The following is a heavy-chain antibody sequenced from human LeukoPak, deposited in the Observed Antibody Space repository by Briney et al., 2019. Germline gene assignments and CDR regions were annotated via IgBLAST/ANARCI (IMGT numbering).Heavy chain of an antibody. Sequence: SETLSLTCTVSGGSISSYYWSWIRQSPGKGLEWIGYIYYSGGTNYNPSLKSRVTISVDTSKNQFSLKLSSVTAADTAVYYCARRYYDSIWGSYRHQDYFDYWGQGTLVTVSS. CDR2: IYYSGGT. J-gene: IGHJ4*02. D-gene: IGHD3-16*02. CDR3: ARRYYDSIWGSYRHQDYFDY. CDR1: GGSISSYY. V-gene: IGHV4-59*08.